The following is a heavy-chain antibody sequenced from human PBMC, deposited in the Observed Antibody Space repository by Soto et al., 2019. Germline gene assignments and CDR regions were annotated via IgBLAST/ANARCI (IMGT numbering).Heavy chain of an antibody. D-gene: IGHD6-6*01. J-gene: IGHJ6*02. CDR1: RGSMNSSGYY. CDR3: ARRGGSSSGYYYYAVDV. V-gene: IGHV4-31*03. Sequence: PSETLSLTCSVSRGSMNSSGYYWSWIRQHPGKGLEWIGYIYNNGDTYYNPSLKSRVIVSVDTSKNQFSLNLTSVTAADTAVYYCARRGGSSSGYYYYAVDVWGQGTTVTVSS. CDR2: IYNNGDT.